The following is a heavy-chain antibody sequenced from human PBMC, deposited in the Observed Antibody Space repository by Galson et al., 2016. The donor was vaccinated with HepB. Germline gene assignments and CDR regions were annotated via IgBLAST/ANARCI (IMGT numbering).Heavy chain of an antibody. CDR2: ISGSGAAT. D-gene: IGHD5-24*01. CDR3: AKDLRDGTYYLDY. Sequence: SLRLSCAASGFSFSTCAMTCVRQAPGKGLEWVAAISGSGAATYYADSVQGRFSISRDNAKNTLDLQMSSLRVDDTAVYFCAKDLRDGTYYLDYWGQGTLVTVTA. J-gene: IGHJ4*02. CDR1: GFSFSTCA. V-gene: IGHV3-23*01.